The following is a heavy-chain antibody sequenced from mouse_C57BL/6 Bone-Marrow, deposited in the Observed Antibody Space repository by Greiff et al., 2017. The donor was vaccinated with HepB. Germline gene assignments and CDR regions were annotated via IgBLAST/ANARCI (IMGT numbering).Heavy chain of an antibody. D-gene: IGHD2-1*01. CDR3: ARRPLGDYVNYLYAMDY. V-gene: IGHV1-61*01. CDR2: IYPSDSET. J-gene: IGHJ4*01. CDR1: GYTFTSYW. Sequence: QVQLQQPGAELVRPGSSVKLSCKASGYTFTSYWMDWVKQRPGQGLEWIGNIYPSDSETHYNQKFKDKATLTVDKSSSTAYMQLSSLTSEDSAVYYCARRPLGDYVNYLYAMDYWGQGTSVTVSS.